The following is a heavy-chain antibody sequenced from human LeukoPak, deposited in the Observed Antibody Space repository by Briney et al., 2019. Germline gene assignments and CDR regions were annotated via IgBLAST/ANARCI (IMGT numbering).Heavy chain of an antibody. CDR1: GGSISSSSDY. V-gene: IGHV4-39*01. Sequence: NPSETLSLTCTVSGGSISSSSDYWGCIHRPQGKGVEWIGTIYHRGSTPYNPSLRSRVTISVDTSKNQFSLKLSSVTAADTAVYYCARGGYSTSWFDYWGQGTLVTVSS. CDR2: IYHRGST. J-gene: IGHJ5*01. CDR3: ARGGYSTSWFDY. D-gene: IGHD6-13*01.